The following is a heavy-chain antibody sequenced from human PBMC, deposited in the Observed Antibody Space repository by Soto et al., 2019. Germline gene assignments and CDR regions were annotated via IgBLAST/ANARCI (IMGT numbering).Heavy chain of an antibody. CDR2: ISYDGSNK. Sequence: GESLRLSCAAPGFTFSSYAMHWVRQAPGKGLEWVAVISYDGSNKYYADSVKGRFTISRDNSKNTLYLQMNSLRAEDTAVYYCARDLAHGSGSYYGVAWPYYYYGMDVWGQGTTVTVSS. J-gene: IGHJ6*02. CDR3: ARDLAHGSGSYYGVAWPYYYYGMDV. CDR1: GFTFSSYA. V-gene: IGHV3-30-3*01. D-gene: IGHD3-10*01.